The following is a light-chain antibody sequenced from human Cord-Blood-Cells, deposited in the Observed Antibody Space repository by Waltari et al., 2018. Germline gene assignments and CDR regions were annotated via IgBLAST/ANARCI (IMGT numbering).Light chain of an antibody. V-gene: IGLV2-11*01. J-gene: IGLJ3*02. CDR1: SSDAGAYNY. CDR2: DVS. CDR3: CSYAGSYTWV. Sequence: QYALTPPSSVSGSPGQYVPISCTGTSSDAGAYNYVSRYQQHPGKAPKLMIYDVSKRPSGVPDRFSGSKSGNTASLTISGLQAEDEADYYCCSYAGSYTWVFGGGTKLTVL.